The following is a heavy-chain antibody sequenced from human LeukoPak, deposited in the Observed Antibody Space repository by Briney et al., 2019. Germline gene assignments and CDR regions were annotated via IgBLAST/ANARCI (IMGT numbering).Heavy chain of an antibody. D-gene: IGHD6-25*01. V-gene: IGHV1-8*01. J-gene: IGHJ4*02. CDR1: GYTLTSYD. CDR2: MTPNSGNT. Sequence: ASVKVSCKASGYTLTSYDINWVRQATGQGLEWVGWMTPNSGNTGYGQKFQGRITMTSNTSISTAYMELSSLRPEDTAVYYCARASGYEFDYWGQGTLVTVSS. CDR3: ARASGYEFDY.